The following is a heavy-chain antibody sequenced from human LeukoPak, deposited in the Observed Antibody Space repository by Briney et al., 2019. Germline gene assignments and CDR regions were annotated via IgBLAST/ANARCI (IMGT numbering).Heavy chain of an antibody. CDR3: TYGGNFDY. V-gene: IGHV3-66*01. J-gene: IGHJ4*02. Sequence: GGSLRLSCVASGFTFSSYSMSWVRQAPGKGLEWVSVIYSGGDTYYADSVKGRFTISRDNSKNTLSLQMNSLRAEDTALYYCTYGGNFDYWGQGTLVTVSS. CDR2: IYSGGDT. D-gene: IGHD4-17*01. CDR1: GFTFSSYS.